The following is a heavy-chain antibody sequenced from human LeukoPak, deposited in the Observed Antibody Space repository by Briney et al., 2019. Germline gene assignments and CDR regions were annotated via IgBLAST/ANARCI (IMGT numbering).Heavy chain of an antibody. Sequence: PGGSLRLSCAASGFTFGGYSMSWVRQAPGKGLEWVSYISSGSSTIYYADSVKGRFTISRDNAKNSLYLQMNSLRDEDTAVYYCARGNPASHYYYYYGMDVWGQGTTVTVSS. V-gene: IGHV3-48*02. J-gene: IGHJ6*02. CDR3: ARGNPASHYYYYYGMDV. D-gene: IGHD1-14*01. CDR1: GFTFGGYS. CDR2: ISSGSSTI.